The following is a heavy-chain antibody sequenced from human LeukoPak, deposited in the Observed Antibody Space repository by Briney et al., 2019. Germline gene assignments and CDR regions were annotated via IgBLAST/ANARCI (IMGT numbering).Heavy chain of an antibody. J-gene: IGHJ4*02. CDR2: ISYDGSNK. CDR3: AKDIRRGGYSYGLDY. Sequence: PGGSLRLSCAASGFTFSSYGMHWVRQAPGKGLEWVAVISYDGSNKYYADSVKGRFTTSRDNSKNTLYLQMNSLRAEDTAVYYCAKDIRRGGYSYGLDYWGQGTLVTVSS. D-gene: IGHD5-18*01. CDR1: GFTFSSYG. V-gene: IGHV3-30*18.